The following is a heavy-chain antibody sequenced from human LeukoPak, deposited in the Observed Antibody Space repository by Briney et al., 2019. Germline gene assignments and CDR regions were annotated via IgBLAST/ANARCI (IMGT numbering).Heavy chain of an antibody. Sequence: PGGSLRLSCAASGYTSSSYSMNWVRQAPGKGLEWISYISSSSRTIYYADSVKGRFTISRDNAKNSLYLQMNSLRAEDTAVYYCARIDYGFDYWGQGTLVTVSS. J-gene: IGHJ4*02. V-gene: IGHV3-48*01. CDR1: GYTSSSYS. CDR3: ARIDYGFDY. CDR2: ISSSSRTI. D-gene: IGHD4-17*01.